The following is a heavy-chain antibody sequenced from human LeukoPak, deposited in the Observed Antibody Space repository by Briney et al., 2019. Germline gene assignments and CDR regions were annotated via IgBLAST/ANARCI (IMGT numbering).Heavy chain of an antibody. V-gene: IGHV4-39*07. CDR1: GGSISSSSYY. CDR2: IYYSGST. CDR3: ARADGYISGFVGEFDY. D-gene: IGHD5-24*01. J-gene: IGHJ4*02. Sequence: SETLSLTCTVSGGSISSSSYYWGWIRQPPGKGLEWIGSIYYSGSTYYNPSLKSRVTISVDTSKNQFSLKLSSVTAADTAVYYCARADGYISGFVGEFDYWGQGTLVTVSS.